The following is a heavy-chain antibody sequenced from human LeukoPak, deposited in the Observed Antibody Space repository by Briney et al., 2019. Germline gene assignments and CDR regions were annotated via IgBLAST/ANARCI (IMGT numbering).Heavy chain of an antibody. J-gene: IGHJ3*02. CDR2: IYTSGST. D-gene: IGHD2-15*01. CDR1: GGSISSGSYY. V-gene: IGHV4-61*02. CDR3: ARTSRIRGYAFDI. Sequence: PSQTLSLTCTVSGGSISSGSYYWSWIRQPAGKGLEWIGRIYTSGSTNYNPSLKSRVTISVDTSKNQFSLKLSSVTAADTAVYYCARTSRIRGYAFDIWGQGTMVTVSS.